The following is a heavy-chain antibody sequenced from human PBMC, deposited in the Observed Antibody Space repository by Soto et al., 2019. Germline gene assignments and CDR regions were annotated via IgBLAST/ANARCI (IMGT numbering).Heavy chain of an antibody. CDR2: IIPILGIA. CDR1: GGTFSSYT. D-gene: IGHD4-17*01. J-gene: IGHJ5*02. CDR3: SMTTVTSNWFDP. Sequence: QVQLVQSGAEVKKPGSSVKVSCKASGGTFSSYTISWVRQAPGQGLVWMGRIIPILGIANYAQKFQGRVTITADKSTSTAYMELSSLRSEDTAVYYCSMTTVTSNWFDPWGQGTLVTVSS. V-gene: IGHV1-69*02.